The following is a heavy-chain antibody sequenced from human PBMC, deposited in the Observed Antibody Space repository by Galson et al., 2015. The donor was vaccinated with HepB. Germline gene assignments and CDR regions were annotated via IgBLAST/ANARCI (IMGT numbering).Heavy chain of an antibody. CDR1: GFTFSSYW. J-gene: IGHJ4*02. D-gene: IGHD3-16*02. CDR2: IKQDGTDK. CDR3: ARDALNYVWGSYPEY. Sequence: SLRLSCAASGFTFSSYWMTWVRQAPGKGLEWVANIKQDGTDKNYVDSVKDRFTISRDNAKNSLYLQMDSLRAEDTALYYCARDALNYVWGSYPEYWGQGTLVTVSS. V-gene: IGHV3-7*03.